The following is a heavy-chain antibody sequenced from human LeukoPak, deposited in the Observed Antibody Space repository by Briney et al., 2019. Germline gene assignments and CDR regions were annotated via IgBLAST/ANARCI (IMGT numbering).Heavy chain of an antibody. CDR1: GFTFSSYG. Sequence: GGSLRLSCAASGFTFSSYGMHWVRQAPGQGLEWVAFIRYDGSNKYYADSLKGRFTISRDNSKNTLYLQMNSLRAEDTAVYYCAKGTHYYDSSGYLNWFDPWGQGTLVTVSS. CDR3: AKGTHYYDSSGYLNWFDP. V-gene: IGHV3-30*02. D-gene: IGHD3-22*01. CDR2: IRYDGSNK. J-gene: IGHJ5*02.